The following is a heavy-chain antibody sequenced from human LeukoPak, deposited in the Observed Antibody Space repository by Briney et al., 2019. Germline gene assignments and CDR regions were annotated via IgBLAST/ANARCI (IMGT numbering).Heavy chain of an antibody. V-gene: IGHV3-53*01. CDR2: IYSGGST. CDR1: GFTVSSNY. Sequence: GGSLRLSCAAPGFTVSSNYMSWVRQAPGKGLEWVSVIYSGGSTYYADSVKGRFTISRDNSKNTLYLQMNSLRAEDTAVYYCARGAADYYFDYWGQGTLVTVSS. J-gene: IGHJ4*02. D-gene: IGHD2-15*01. CDR3: ARGAADYYFDY.